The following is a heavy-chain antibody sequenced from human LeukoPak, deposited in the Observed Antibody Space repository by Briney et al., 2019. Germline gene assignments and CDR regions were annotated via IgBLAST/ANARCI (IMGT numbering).Heavy chain of an antibody. CDR1: GGSISSSSYY. V-gene: IGHV4-39*01. CDR3: ARPAAYYDFWSGYYPPHAFDI. J-gene: IGHJ3*02. D-gene: IGHD3-3*01. CDR2: IYYSGST. Sequence: SETLSLTCTVSGGSISSSSYYWGWIRQPPGKGLERIGSIYYSGSTYYNPSLKSRVTISVDTSKNQFSLKLSSVTAADTAVYYCARPAAYYDFWSGYYPPHAFDIWGQGTMVTVSS.